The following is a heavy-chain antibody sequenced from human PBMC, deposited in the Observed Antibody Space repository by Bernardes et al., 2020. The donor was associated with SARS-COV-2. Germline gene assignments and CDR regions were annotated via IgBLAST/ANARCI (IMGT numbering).Heavy chain of an antibody. CDR2: ISAYNGTT. D-gene: IGHD3-3*01. CDR3: ARGLSDFWSGYFYYYYMDV. V-gene: IGHV1-18*01. CDR1: GYTFTSYG. J-gene: IGHJ6*03. Sequence: ASVKVSCKASGYTFTSYGISWVRQAPGQGLEWMGWISAYNGTTTYAQKLQGRVTMTTDTSTSTAYMELRSLRSDDTAVYYCARGLSDFWSGYFYYYYMDVWGKGTTVTGSS.